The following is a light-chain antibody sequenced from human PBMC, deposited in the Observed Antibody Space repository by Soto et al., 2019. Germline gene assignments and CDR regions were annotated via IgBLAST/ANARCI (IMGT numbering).Light chain of an antibody. V-gene: IGKV3-20*01. Sequence: ETVLTQSPGTLSLSPGERATLSCRASQSIRSNYLAWYRQTPGQAPRLLIYGASNRATGIPDRFSGSGSGKDSPLIISRLEPEDSALYYCQQYGSSPWTFGQGTKVEIK. CDR3: QQYGSSPWT. J-gene: IGKJ1*01. CDR1: QSIRSNY. CDR2: GAS.